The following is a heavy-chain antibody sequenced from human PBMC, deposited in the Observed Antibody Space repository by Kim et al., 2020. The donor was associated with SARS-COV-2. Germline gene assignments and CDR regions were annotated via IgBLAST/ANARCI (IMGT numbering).Heavy chain of an antibody. CDR2: INPYSGDT. J-gene: IGHJ4*02. CDR1: GYTFTDYY. Sequence: ASVKVSCKAXGYTFTDYYIHWVRQAPGQGLEWMGWINPYSGDTNYAQKFQGRVTMTRDTSISTPYVELSSLRSDDTAVYYCARSAHFWSGHYLDFWVQGTLITVSS. D-gene: IGHD3-3*01. CDR3: ARSAHFWSGHYLDF. V-gene: IGHV1-2*02.